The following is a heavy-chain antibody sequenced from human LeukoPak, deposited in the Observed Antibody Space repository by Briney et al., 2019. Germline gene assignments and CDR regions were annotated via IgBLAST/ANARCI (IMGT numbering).Heavy chain of an antibody. V-gene: IGHV4-34*01. CDR3: ARFRIAARRVFASFDY. D-gene: IGHD6-6*01. Sequence: SETLSLTCAVYGGSFSGYYWSWIRQPPGKGLEWIGGINHSGSTNYNPSLKSRVTISVDTSKNQFSLKLSSVTAADTAVYYCARFRIAARRVFASFDYWGQGTLVTVSS. CDR2: INHSGST. J-gene: IGHJ4*02. CDR1: GGSFSGYY.